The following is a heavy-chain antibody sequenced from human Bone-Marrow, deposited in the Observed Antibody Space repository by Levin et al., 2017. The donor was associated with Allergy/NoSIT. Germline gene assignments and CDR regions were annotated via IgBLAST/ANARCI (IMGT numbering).Heavy chain of an antibody. D-gene: IGHD2-2*01. CDR3: ARLLSNDFDY. CDR2: IYYSGST. V-gene: IGHV4-39*01. J-gene: IGHJ4*02. CDR1: GGSISSSSYY. Sequence: SETLSLTCTVSGGSISSSSYYWGWIRQPPGKGLEWIGSIYYSGSTYYNPSLKSRVTISVDTSKNQFSLKLSSVTAADTAVYYCARLLSNDFDYWGQGTLVTVSS.